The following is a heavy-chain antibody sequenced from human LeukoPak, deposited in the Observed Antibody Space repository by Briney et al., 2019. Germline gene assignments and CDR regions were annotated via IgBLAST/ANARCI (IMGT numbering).Heavy chain of an antibody. V-gene: IGHV4-59*01. D-gene: IGHD3-22*01. CDR1: GGSISSYY. CDR2: IYYSGST. Sequence: SETLSLTCTVSGGSISSYYWSWIRQPPGKGLERIGYIYYSGSTNYNPSLKSRVTISVDTSKNQFSLKLSSVTAADTAVYYCARGFDSSGYYYGMDVWGQGTTVTVSS. CDR3: ARGFDSSGYYYGMDV. J-gene: IGHJ6*02.